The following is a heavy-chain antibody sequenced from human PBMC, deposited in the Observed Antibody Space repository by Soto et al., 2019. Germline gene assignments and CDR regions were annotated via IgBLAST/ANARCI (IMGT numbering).Heavy chain of an antibody. V-gene: IGHV1-69*06. J-gene: IGHJ5*02. Sequence: SVKVSCKASGGTFSSYAISWVRQAPGQGLEWMGGIIPIFGTANYAQKFQGRVTITADKSTSTAYMELSSLRSEDTAVYYCASGIGCCSGGSCYFLDWFEPWGQGTLVTVSS. CDR2: IIPIFGTA. D-gene: IGHD2-15*01. CDR3: ASGIGCCSGGSCYFLDWFEP. CDR1: GGTFSSYA.